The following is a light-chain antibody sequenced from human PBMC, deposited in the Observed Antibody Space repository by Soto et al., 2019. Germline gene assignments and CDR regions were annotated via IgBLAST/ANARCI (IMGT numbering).Light chain of an antibody. J-gene: IGLJ1*01. CDR3: QSYDSSLSGSYV. CDR1: SSNIGAGHD. CDR2: GNN. V-gene: IGLV1-40*01. Sequence: QSVLTQPPSVSGVPGQRVTISCTGSSSNIGAGHDVHWYQQLPGTAPKLLIHGNNNRPSGVPDRFSGSKSGTSASLAITGLQAEDEADYFCQSYDSSLSGSYVFGTGTKLTVL.